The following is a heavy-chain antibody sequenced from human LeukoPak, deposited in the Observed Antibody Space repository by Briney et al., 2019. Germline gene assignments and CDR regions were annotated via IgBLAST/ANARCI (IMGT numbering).Heavy chain of an antibody. V-gene: IGHV4-39*07. CDR1: GGSISSATYY. CDR3: AREAVDDSSGYYDY. D-gene: IGHD3-22*01. CDR2: IYYSGST. Sequence: SETLSLTCTVSGGSISSATYYWGWIRQPPGKGLEWIGNIYYSGSTHYNPSLKSRVTISVDTSKNQFSLKLSSVTAADTAVYYCAREAVDDSSGYYDYWGQGTLVTVSS. J-gene: IGHJ4*02.